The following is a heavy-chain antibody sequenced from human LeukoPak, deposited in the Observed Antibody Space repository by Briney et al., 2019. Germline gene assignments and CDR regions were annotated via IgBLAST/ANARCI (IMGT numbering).Heavy chain of an antibody. CDR1: LYSITDGYY. V-gene: IGHV4-38-2*01. CDR3: ARLKFYDSTGYSPGYYMDV. Sequence: SETLSLTCAVSLYSITDGYYWGWIRQPPGKGLEWIGSIYQSGRTYYSPSLKSRVTISVDTANNQFSLRLTSVTAADTAVYYCARLKFYDSTGYSPGYYMDVWGKGTTVSVFS. J-gene: IGHJ6*03. D-gene: IGHD3-22*01. CDR2: IYQSGRT.